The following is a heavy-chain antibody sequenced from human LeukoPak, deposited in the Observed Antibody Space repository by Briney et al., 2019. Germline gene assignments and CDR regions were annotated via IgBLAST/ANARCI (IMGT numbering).Heavy chain of an antibody. CDR1: GFTFSSYG. V-gene: IGHV3-30*18. CDR3: AKDSVRYSSGWYAGDFDC. Sequence: GGSLRLSCAASGFTFSSYGMHWVRQAPGKGLEWVAVISYDGSNKYYADSVKGRFTISRDNSKNTLYLQMNSLRAEDTAVYYCAKDSVRYSSGWYAGDFDCWGQGTLVTVSS. D-gene: IGHD6-19*01. CDR2: ISYDGSNK. J-gene: IGHJ4*02.